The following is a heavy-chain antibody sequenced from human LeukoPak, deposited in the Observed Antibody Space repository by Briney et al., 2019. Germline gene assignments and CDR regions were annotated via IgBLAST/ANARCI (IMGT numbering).Heavy chain of an antibody. V-gene: IGHV3-23*01. J-gene: IGHJ4*02. Sequence: PGGSLRLSCEASGFTFSSYAMNWVRQAPGKGLEWVSSITGSGSTAYYADSVKGRFTISRDNSRNTLYVQMNSLRVEDTAIYYCAKDVSETYAAWGSYCSDYWGQGTLVTVSS. CDR1: GFTFSSYA. CDR2: ITGSGSTA. D-gene: IGHD3-16*02. CDR3: AKDVSETYAAWGSYCSDY.